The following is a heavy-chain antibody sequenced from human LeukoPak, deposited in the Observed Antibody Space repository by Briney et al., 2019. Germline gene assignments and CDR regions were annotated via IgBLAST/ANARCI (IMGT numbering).Heavy chain of an antibody. CDR3: ARGAHRRDDYGGFFDY. Sequence: GRSARLSCAASGFTFSSYGMHWLRQAPGKGLEWVAVISYDVGKKYYADSVKGRFTISRDNSKNTLYLQMNSLRVEDTAVYYCARGAHRRDDYGGFFDYWGQGTLVTVTS. CDR2: ISYDVGKK. CDR1: GFTFSSYG. D-gene: IGHD4-23*01. J-gene: IGHJ4*02. V-gene: IGHV3-30*03.